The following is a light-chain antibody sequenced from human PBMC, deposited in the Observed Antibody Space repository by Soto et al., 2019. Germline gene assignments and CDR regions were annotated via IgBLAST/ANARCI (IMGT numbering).Light chain of an antibody. J-gene: IGLJ1*01. V-gene: IGLV2-14*01. CDR1: SSDVGGYNY. CDR3: SSYTSSSTR. Sequence: QSVLTQPASVSGSPGQSITISCTGTSSDVGGYNYVSWYQQHPGKAPKLMIYDVSNRPSGVSNRFSGSKSGNTASLTISGLQAEYEADYYCSSYTSSSTRFGTVTNDT. CDR2: DVS.